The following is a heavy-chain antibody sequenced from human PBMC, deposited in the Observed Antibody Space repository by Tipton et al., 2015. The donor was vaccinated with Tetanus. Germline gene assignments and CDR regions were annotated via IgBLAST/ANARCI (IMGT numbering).Heavy chain of an antibody. CDR1: GYNFPSYW. Sequence: QSGPEVKKPGESLKISCKGSGYNFPSYWMGWVRQMPGKGLEWLGIIYPGDSTTKYNPSFQGRVTFSVDKSISTAYLQWNSLKASDTAIYFCVCSSLLTIDYWGQGTLVTVSS. CDR3: VCSSLLTIDY. D-gene: IGHD6-13*01. CDR2: IYPGDSTT. J-gene: IGHJ4*02. V-gene: IGHV5-51*01.